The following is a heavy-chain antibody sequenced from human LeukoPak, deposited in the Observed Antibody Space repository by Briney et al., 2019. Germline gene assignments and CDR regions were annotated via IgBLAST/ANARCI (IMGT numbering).Heavy chain of an antibody. CDR2: IYYSGST. V-gene: IGHV4-59*12. CDR1: GGSINSYY. CDR3: AREVDAAAAYNCCDP. J-gene: IGHJ5*02. D-gene: IGHD2-2*01. Sequence: SETLSLTCTVSGGSINSYYWSWIRQPPGKGLEWSGYIYYSGSTNYNPSLKSRVTISVDKSKNQFALKLSSVTAADTAVYYCAREVDAAAAYNCCDPWGQGTLVTVSS.